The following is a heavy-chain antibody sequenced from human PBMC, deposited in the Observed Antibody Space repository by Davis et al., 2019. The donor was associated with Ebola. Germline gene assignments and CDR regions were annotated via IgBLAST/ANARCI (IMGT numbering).Heavy chain of an antibody. CDR1: GGSISSSSYY. J-gene: IGHJ4*02. CDR3: ARQRRDIVVVVAATRFDY. V-gene: IGHV4-39*01. Sequence: MPSETLSLTCTVSGGSISSSSYYWGWIRQPPGKGLEWIGSIYYSGSTYYNPSLKSRVTISVDTSKNQFSLKLSSVTAADTAVYYCARQRRDIVVVVAATRFDYWGQGTLVTVSS. D-gene: IGHD2-15*01. CDR2: IYYSGST.